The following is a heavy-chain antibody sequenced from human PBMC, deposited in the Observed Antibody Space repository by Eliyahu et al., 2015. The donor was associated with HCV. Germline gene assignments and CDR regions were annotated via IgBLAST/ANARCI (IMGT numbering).Heavy chain of an antibody. Sequence: EVQLVESGGGLVQPGGSLRXSCVASGXXFSSYWMTWIRQAPGKGLEWVANIRQDGQNIHYVDSVKGRFIISRDNAKNTLYLQMNNLRAEDTAVYYCARDGDIRDSNEFYYDAFDVWGQGTMVTVSS. CDR3: ARDGDIRDSNEFYYDAFDV. CDR2: IRQDGQNI. V-gene: IGHV3-7*03. CDR1: GXXFSSYW. D-gene: IGHD2-15*01. J-gene: IGHJ3*01.